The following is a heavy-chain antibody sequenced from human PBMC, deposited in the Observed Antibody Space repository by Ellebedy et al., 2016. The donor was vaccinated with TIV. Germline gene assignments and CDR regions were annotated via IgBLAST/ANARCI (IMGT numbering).Heavy chain of an antibody. D-gene: IGHD4-11*01. CDR2: ISAYNGDT. CDR1: GYTFSSYG. V-gene: IGHV1-18*01. J-gene: IGHJ4*02. Sequence: ASVKVSCKASGYTFSSYGFIWVRQAPGQGLEWMGWISAYNGDTKYAQKVQGRVTLTTDTSTSTAYMELRGLRSDDTAVYYCARGTTMPNYFFDYWGQGTLVTFSS. CDR3: ARGTTMPNYFFDY.